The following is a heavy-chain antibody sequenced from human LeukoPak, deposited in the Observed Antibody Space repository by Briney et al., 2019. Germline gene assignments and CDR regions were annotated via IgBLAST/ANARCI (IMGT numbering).Heavy chain of an antibody. V-gene: IGHV4-39*07. CDR3: ASIWVVAASNYYMDV. D-gene: IGHD2-15*01. Sequence: SETLSLTCTVSGGSISSSSYYWGWIRQPPGKGLEWIGSIYYSGSTYYNPSLKSRVTIPVDTSKNQFSLKLSSVTAADTAVYYCASIWVVAASNYYMDVWGKGTTVTVSS. CDR2: IYYSGST. J-gene: IGHJ6*03. CDR1: GGSISSSSYY.